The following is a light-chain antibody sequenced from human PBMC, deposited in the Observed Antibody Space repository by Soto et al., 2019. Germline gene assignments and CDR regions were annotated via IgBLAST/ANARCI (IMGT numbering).Light chain of an antibody. Sequence: QSALTQPASVSGSPGQSIPISCTGTSSDVGGYNYVSWYQQHPGKAPKLMIYDVSTRPSGVSNRFSGSKSGNTASLTISGLQAEDEADYYCSLYTSSSTLVFGRGTKLTVL. V-gene: IGLV2-14*01. CDR3: SLYTSSSTLV. CDR1: SSDVGGYNY. J-gene: IGLJ2*01. CDR2: DVS.